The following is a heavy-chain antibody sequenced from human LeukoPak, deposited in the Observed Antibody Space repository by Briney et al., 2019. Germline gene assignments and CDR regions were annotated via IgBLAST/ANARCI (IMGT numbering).Heavy chain of an antibody. J-gene: IGHJ3*02. V-gene: IGHV3-30*02. CDR2: IRYDGSNK. Sequence: GGSLLLSGAAAGFTFSSYGMQGGRQAPGKGLEGVAFIRYDGSNKYYADSVKGRFTISRDNSKNTLYLQMNSLRAEDTAVYYCAKIEDAFDIWGQGTMVTVSS. CDR1: GFTFSSYG. CDR3: AKIEDAFDI.